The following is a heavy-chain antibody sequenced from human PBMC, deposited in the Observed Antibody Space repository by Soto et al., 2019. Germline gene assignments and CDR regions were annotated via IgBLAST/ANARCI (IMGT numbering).Heavy chain of an antibody. Sequence: PSETLSLTCTVSGGSISSSSYYWGWIRQPPGKGLEWIGGIFYSGSAYYNPSLKSRVTISVDTSKNQFSLKLSSVTAADTAVYYCASEGGGYCSGGSCQVDDGGQGTLGTVSS. CDR2: IFYSGSA. CDR3: ASEGGGYCSGGSCQVDD. V-gene: IGHV4-39*01. D-gene: IGHD2-15*01. CDR1: GGSISSSSYY. J-gene: IGHJ4*02.